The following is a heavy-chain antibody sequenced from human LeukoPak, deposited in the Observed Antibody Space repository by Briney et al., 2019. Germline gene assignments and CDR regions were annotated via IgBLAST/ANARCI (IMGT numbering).Heavy chain of an antibody. CDR3: ARKILNAYDFWSGSSRYNWFDP. CDR1: GFTFSSYW. J-gene: IGHJ5*02. CDR2: IKQDGSEK. Sequence: GGSLRLSCAASGFTFSSYWMSWVRQAPGKGLEWVANIKQDGSEKYYVDSVKGRFTISRDNAKNSLYLQMNSLRAEDTAVYYCARKILNAYDFWSGSSRYNWFDPWGQGTLVTVSS. V-gene: IGHV3-7*01. D-gene: IGHD3-3*01.